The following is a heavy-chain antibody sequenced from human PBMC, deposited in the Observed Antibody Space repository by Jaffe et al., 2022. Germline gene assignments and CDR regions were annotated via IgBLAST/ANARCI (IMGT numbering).Heavy chain of an antibody. CDR1: GFTFSSYD. CDR2: TRYDGSNK. D-gene: IGHD2-21*01. J-gene: IGHJ4*02. Sequence: QVQLVESGGGVVQPGGSLRLSCAASGFTFSSYDMHWVRQAPGKGLEWVAFTRYDGSNKYYADSVKGRFTISRDNSKNTLYLQMNSLRAEDTAVYYCAKTGDYGSYKDYWGQGTLVTVSS. CDR3: AKTGDYGSYKDY. V-gene: IGHV3-30*02.